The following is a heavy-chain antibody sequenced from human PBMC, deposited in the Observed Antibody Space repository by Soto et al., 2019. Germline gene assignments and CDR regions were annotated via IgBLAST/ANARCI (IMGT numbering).Heavy chain of an antibody. J-gene: IGHJ6*02. V-gene: IGHV4-34*01. CDR2: INHSGST. Sequence: SETLSLTCAVYGGSFSGYYWSWIRQPPGKGLEWIGEINHSGSTNYNPSLKSRVTISVDTSKNQFSLKLSSVTAADTAVYYCARLGVARYYYGMDVWGQGTTVTVSS. D-gene: IGHD2-15*01. CDR3: ARLGVARYYYGMDV. CDR1: GGSFSGYY.